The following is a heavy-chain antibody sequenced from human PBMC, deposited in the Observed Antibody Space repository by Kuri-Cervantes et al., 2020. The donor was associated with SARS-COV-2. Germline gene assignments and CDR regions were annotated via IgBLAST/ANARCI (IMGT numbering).Heavy chain of an antibody. CDR2: ISYDGSNK. D-gene: IGHD3-16*01. V-gene: IGHV3-30*18. CDR3: ANSWGGDDAFDI. CDR1: GFTFSSYA. J-gene: IGHJ3*02. Sequence: GESLKISCAASGFTFSSYAMSWVRQAPGKGLERVAVISYDGSNKYYEDSVKGRFTISRNKAKNSLYLQMNSLRAEDTAVYYWANSWGGDDAFDIWGQGTMVTVSS.